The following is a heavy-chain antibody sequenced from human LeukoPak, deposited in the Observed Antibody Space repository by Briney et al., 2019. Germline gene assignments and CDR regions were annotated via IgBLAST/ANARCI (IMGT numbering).Heavy chain of an antibody. D-gene: IGHD2-15*01. J-gene: IGHJ3*02. V-gene: IGHV3-30-3*01. Sequence: GGSLRLSCAASGFTFSSYAVHWVRQAPGKGLEWVAVISYDGSNKYYADSVKGRFTISRDNSKNTLYLQMNSLRAEDTALYYCARGYSRAAFDIWGQGTVVAVSS. CDR1: GFTFSSYA. CDR3: ARGYSRAAFDI. CDR2: ISYDGSNK.